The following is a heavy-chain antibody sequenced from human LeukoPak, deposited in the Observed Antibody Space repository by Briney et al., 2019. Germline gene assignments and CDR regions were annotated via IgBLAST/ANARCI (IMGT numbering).Heavy chain of an antibody. CDR1: GFTFSSYS. Sequence: PGGSLRLSCAASGFTFSSYSMNWVRQAPGKGLEWVAFIRYDGSNKYYTDSVKGRFTISRDNSKNTLYLQMNSLRPEDTAVYYCAKASAIDYWGQGTLVTVSS. CDR2: IRYDGSNK. V-gene: IGHV3-30*02. CDR3: AKASAIDY. J-gene: IGHJ4*02.